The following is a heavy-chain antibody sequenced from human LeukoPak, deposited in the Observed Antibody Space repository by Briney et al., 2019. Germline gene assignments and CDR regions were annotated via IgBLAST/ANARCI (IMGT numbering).Heavy chain of an antibody. Sequence: PSETLSLTCTVSGGSISSYYWSWIRRPAGKGLEWIGRIYGSGTITYNPSLKSRVTMSVDTAKNQVSLRLSSVTAADTAVYYCARDSGTTGEVKFDPWGQGSLVTASS. J-gene: IGHJ5*02. D-gene: IGHD3-10*01. CDR3: ARDSGTTGEVKFDP. CDR2: IYGSGTI. V-gene: IGHV4-4*07. CDR1: GGSISSYY.